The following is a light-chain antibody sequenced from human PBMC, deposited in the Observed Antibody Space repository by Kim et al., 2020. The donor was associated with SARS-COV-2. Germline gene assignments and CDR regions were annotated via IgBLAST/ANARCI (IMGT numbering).Light chain of an antibody. CDR2: GAS. Sequence: SASFGDRVTITCRASQGFSTFLGWFQQQPGKAPKSLIFGASTLQTGVPSKFSGSGSGTDFTLTISNLQPEDFATYYCQQYNSYPYTFGQGTKLEI. J-gene: IGKJ2*01. V-gene: IGKV1-16*02. CDR1: QGFSTF. CDR3: QQYNSYPYT.